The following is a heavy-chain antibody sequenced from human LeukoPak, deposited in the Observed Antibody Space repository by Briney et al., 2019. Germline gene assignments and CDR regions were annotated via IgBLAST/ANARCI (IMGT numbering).Heavy chain of an antibody. J-gene: IGHJ4*02. CDR2: INPNDGDT. V-gene: IGHV1-2*02. D-gene: IGHD2-2*01. CDR1: GYTFTDYY. CDR3: ARANFLYCSSTTCLFDY. Sequence: ASVKVSCKASGYTFTDYYMRWVRQAPGQGFEWMGWINPNDGDTNYAQKFQGRVTMTRDTSISTAHMEVSRLRSDDTAVYYCARANFLYCSSTTCLFDYWGQGTLVTVSS.